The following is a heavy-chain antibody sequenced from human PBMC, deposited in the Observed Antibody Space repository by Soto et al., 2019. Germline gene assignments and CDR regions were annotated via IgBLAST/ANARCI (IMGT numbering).Heavy chain of an antibody. Sequence: EVQLVESGGGLVEPGGSLRLSCAASGLTFTSASMNWVRQAPGKGLEWVGQIKTKGDGGATAYAAPVKGRFTVSRDDSMNMLFLQMNSLKAEDTAVYYCTTRTAAVGFGSYWGQGTLVSVSS. CDR3: TTRTAAVGFGSY. D-gene: IGHD6-13*01. J-gene: IGHJ4*02. CDR1: GLTFTSAS. V-gene: IGHV3-15*07. CDR2: IKTKGDGGAT.